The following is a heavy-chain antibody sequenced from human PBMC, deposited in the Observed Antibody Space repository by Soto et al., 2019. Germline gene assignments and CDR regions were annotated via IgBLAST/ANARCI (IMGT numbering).Heavy chain of an antibody. CDR2: IIPIFGTA. Sequence: GASVKVSCKASGGTFSSYAISWVRQAPGQGLEWMGGIIPIFGTANYAQKFQGRVTITADESTSTAYMELSSLRSEDTAVYYCARGGLVGVVVTAIQTDAFDIWGQGTMVTVS. CDR1: GGTFSSYA. CDR3: ARGGLVGVVVTAIQTDAFDI. D-gene: IGHD2-21*02. J-gene: IGHJ3*02. V-gene: IGHV1-69*13.